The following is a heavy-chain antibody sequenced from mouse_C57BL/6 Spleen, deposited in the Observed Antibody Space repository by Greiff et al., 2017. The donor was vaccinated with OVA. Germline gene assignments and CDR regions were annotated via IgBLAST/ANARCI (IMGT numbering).Heavy chain of an antibody. D-gene: IGHD1-1*01. Sequence: QVQLQQPGAELVMPGASVKLSCKASGYTFTSYWMHWVKQRPGQGLEWLGEIDPSDSYTNYNQKFKGKSTLTVDKSSSTAYMQLSSLTSEDSAVYYCARSITTVVAGGDYYFDYWGQGTTLTVSS. CDR2: IDPSDSYT. J-gene: IGHJ2*01. V-gene: IGHV1-69*01. CDR1: GYTFTSYW. CDR3: ARSITTVVAGGDYYFDY.